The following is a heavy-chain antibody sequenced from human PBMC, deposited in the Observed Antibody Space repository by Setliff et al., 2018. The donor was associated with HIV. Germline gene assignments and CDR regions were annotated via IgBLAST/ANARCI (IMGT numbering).Heavy chain of an antibody. J-gene: IGHJ5*02. Sequence: GGSLRLSCTASGFTFSNAWMSWVRQVPGKGLEWVGRIKSKTDGGTTDYAAPVKGRFTISRDDSKNTLDLQMNSLRAEDTAVYYCVRDHRPSNNNWHHWFDPWGQGTLVTVSS. CDR3: VRDHRPSNNNWHHWFDP. CDR2: IKSKTDGGTT. V-gene: IGHV3-15*01. D-gene: IGHD1-1*01. CDR1: GFTFSNAW.